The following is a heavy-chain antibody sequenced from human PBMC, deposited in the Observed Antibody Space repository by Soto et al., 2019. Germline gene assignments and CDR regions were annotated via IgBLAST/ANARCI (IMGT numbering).Heavy chain of an antibody. CDR2: IYYSGST. CDR3: ARSLNCSGGSCYFSFDY. D-gene: IGHD2-15*01. Sequence: QVQLQESGPGLVKPSQTLSLTCTVSGGSISSGGYYWSWIHQHPGKGLEWIGYIYYSGSTYYNPSPKSRVTISVDTSKNQFSLKLSSVTAADTAVYYCARSLNCSGGSCYFSFDYWGQGTLVTVSS. CDR1: GGSISSGGYY. J-gene: IGHJ4*02. V-gene: IGHV4-31*03.